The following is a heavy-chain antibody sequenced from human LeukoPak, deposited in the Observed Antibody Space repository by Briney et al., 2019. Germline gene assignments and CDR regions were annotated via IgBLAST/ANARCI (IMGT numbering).Heavy chain of an antibody. CDR2: FYTGDSDT. CDR3: ARHRAIGVRGVPWVGPNWFDP. CDR1: GYSFTSYW. V-gene: IGHV5-51*01. J-gene: IGHJ5*02. D-gene: IGHD3-10*01. Sequence: GGSLEISCQGSGYSFTSYWIGWVRQLPGKGLEWMGIFYTGDSDTRYSPSFQDQVTISADKSISTAYLQWSSLKASDTAMYYCARHRAIGVRGVPWVGPNWFDPWGQGTLVTVSS.